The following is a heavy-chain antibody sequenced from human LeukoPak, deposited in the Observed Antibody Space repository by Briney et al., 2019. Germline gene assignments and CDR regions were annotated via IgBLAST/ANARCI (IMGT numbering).Heavy chain of an antibody. CDR2: IYYSGST. V-gene: IGHV4-59*01. CDR3: ARGFWSGYNYRLDY. J-gene: IGHJ4*02. CDR1: GDSISSYY. D-gene: IGHD3-22*01. Sequence: SETLSLTCTVSGDSISSYYWSWIRQPPGKGLEWVGYIYYSGSTNYNPSLKSRVTISVDTSKNQFSLKLSSVTAADTAVYYCARGFWSGYNYRLDYWGQGTLVTVSS.